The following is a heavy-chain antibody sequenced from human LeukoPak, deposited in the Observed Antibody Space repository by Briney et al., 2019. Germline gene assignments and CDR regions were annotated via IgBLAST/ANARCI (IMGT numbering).Heavy chain of an antibody. CDR1: GFTVSSNY. V-gene: IGHV3-66*01. J-gene: IGHJ6*02. D-gene: IGHD6-13*01. Sequence: PGGSLRLSCAASGFTVSSNYMSWVRQAPGKGLEWVSVIYSGGSTYYADSVKGRFTISRDNSKNTLYLQMNSLRAEDTAVYYCAGPYSRLANHYYGMDVWGQGTTVTVSS. CDR3: AGPYSRLANHYYGMDV. CDR2: IYSGGST.